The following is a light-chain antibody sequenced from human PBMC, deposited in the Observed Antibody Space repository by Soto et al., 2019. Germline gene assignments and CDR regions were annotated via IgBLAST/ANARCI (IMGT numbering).Light chain of an antibody. CDR3: QQYYSYSYT. V-gene: IGKV1-5*01. Sequence: DIQMTQSPSTLSASVGDRVTITCRASQIIGSSLAWYQQTPGRAPKLLIYDASTLHTGVPSRFSGSESGTEVTLTSSSLQPDDFATYYCQQYYSYSYTFGQGTKVDLK. CDR1: QIIGSS. J-gene: IGKJ2*01. CDR2: DAS.